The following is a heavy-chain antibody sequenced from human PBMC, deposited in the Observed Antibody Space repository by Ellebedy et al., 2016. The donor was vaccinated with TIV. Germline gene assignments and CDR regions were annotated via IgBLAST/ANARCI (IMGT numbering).Heavy chain of an antibody. CDR2: ISGSGDTT. V-gene: IGHV3-23*01. CDR1: GFTFSSYS. CDR3: AKEGRRNYDTSGYPYYFDY. D-gene: IGHD3-22*01. Sequence: GESLKISCAASGFTFSSYSMNWVRQAPGKGLEWVSVISGSGDTTYYAASVKGRFTISRDNSKNTLYLQMNSLRAEDTAVYYCAKEGRRNYDTSGYPYYFDYWGQGILVTVSS. J-gene: IGHJ4*02.